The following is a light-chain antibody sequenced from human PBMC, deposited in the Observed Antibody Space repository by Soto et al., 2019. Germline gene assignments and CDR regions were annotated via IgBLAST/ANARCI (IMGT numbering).Light chain of an antibody. J-gene: IGLJ1*01. V-gene: IGLV2-14*01. CDR2: EVS. Sequence: QSALTQPASVSGSPGQSITISCTGTSSDVGNSDYVSWYQHLPDKAPKLMIFEVSNRPSGVSNRFSGSRSGNTASLTISGLQAEDEADYYCSSYTDSSNYVFGTGTKVTVL. CDR3: SSYTDSSNYV. CDR1: SSDVGNSDY.